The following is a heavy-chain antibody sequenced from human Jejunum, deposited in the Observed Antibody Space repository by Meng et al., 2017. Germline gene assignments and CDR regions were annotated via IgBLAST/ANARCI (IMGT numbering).Heavy chain of an antibody. CDR1: GGSMSSGYYH. J-gene: IGHJ5*02. Sequence: LRLSCTVSGGSMSSGYYHWSWIRQPAGKGLEWIGRIYSNGVTNYNPSLKSRVTMSLDTSKNQFSLKLSSVTAADTAVYYCAGLLGGATRLDPWDQGTLVTAPQ. V-gene: IGHV4-61*02. D-gene: IGHD1-26*01. CDR2: IYSNGVT. CDR3: AGLLGGATRLDP.